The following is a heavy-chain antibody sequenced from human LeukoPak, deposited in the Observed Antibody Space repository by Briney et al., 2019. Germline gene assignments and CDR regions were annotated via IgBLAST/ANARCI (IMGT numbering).Heavy chain of an antibody. CDR3: ARVDLGHCIPTNCREFDY. J-gene: IGHJ4*02. CDR1: GYTFTGYY. D-gene: IGHD2-2*01. V-gene: IGHV1-2*02. CDR2: INPNSGGT. Sequence: ASVKVSCKASGYTFTGYYMHWVRQAPGQGLEWMGWINPNSGGTNYAQKFQGRVTMTRDTSISTAYMELSRLRSDDTAVYYCARVDLGHCIPTNCREFDYWGQGTLVTVSS.